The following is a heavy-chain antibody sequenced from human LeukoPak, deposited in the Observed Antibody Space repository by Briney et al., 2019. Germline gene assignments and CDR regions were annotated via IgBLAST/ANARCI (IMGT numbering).Heavy chain of an antibody. V-gene: IGHV1-69*13. D-gene: IGHD5-18*01. Sequence: ASVKVSCKASGCTFSSYAISWVRQAPGQGLEWMGGIIPIFGTANYAQKFQGRVTITADESTSTAYMELSSLRSEDTAVYYCAKSKENVDTAMEIAIRYYFHYWVQGTLVTVSS. CDR2: IIPIFGTA. J-gene: IGHJ4*02. CDR1: GCTFSSYA. CDR3: AKSKENVDTAMEIAIRYYFHY.